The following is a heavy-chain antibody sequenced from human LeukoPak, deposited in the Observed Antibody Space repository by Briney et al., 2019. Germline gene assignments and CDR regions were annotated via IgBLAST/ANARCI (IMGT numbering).Heavy chain of an antibody. CDR1: GYTFTSYG. Sequence: ASVKVSCKASGYTFTSYGMSWVRQAPGQGLEWVGCINPYNGNTNYAQTVQGRFSMSRNTATTTVYMEMNSLRSDDTAVYYWARRVRGVVIFARAKGSFDLWGQGTLVTVSS. J-gene: IGHJ3*01. CDR3: ARRVRGVVIFARAKGSFDL. V-gene: IGHV1-18*01. CDR2: INPYNGNT. D-gene: IGHD3-10*01.